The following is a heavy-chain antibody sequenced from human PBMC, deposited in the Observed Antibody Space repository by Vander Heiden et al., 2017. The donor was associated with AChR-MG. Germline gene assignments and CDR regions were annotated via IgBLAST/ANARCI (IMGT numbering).Heavy chain of an antibody. CDR2: ISYDGSNK. CDR3: AKDRGSYSDYYYYGMDV. D-gene: IGHD2-21*01. V-gene: IGHV3-30*18. Sequence: QVQLVESGGGVVQPGRSLRLSCAASGFPFSSSGMHWVRQAPGKGLEGVAVISYDGSNKYYADSVKGRFTISRDNSKNTLYLQMNSLRAEDTAVYYCAKDRGSYSDYYYYGMDVWGQGTTVTVSS. CDR1: GFPFSSSG. J-gene: IGHJ6*02.